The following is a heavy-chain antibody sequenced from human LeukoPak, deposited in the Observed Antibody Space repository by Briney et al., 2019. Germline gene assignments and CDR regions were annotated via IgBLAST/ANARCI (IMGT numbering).Heavy chain of an antibody. V-gene: IGHV4-61*02. D-gene: IGHD6-19*01. CDR3: ASSWGYSSGWRNQGDDDAFDI. CDR2: IYTSGST. CDR1: GGSISSGSYY. Sequence: SQTLSLTCTVSGGSISSGSYYWSWIRQPAGKGLEWIGRIYTSGSTNYNPSLKSRVTISVDTSKNHFSLKLSSVTAADTAVYYCASSWGYSSGWRNQGDDDAFDIWGQGTMVTVSS. J-gene: IGHJ3*02.